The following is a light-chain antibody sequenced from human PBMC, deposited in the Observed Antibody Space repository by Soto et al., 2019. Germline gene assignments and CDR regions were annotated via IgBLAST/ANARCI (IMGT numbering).Light chain of an antibody. CDR3: QKYNGAPLS. Sequence: VQMTQSPSSLSASIGDRVTITCRASQGIRTYLAWYQQKPGKVPKLLIYAASRLQSGVPSRFSGSGSGTDFTPAISSLQPEDVATYYCQKYNGAPLSFGGGTKVEIK. CDR2: AAS. V-gene: IGKV1-27*01. J-gene: IGKJ4*01. CDR1: QGIRTY.